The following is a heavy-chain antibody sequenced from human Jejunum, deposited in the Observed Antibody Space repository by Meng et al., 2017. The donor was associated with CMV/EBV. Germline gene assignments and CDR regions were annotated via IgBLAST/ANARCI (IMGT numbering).Heavy chain of an antibody. D-gene: IGHD6-13*01. CDR1: GDSVSSDNW. V-gene: IGHV4-4*01. CDR2: IHHRGNT. CDR3: TSASGYKIDY. J-gene: IGHJ4*02. Sequence: LTCAVSGDSVSSDNWWSWVRQPPGKVQEWIGEIHHRGNTNYNPSLKSRVTVSVDKSKNQVSLELTSVTAADTAVYFCTSASGYKIDYWGQGTLVTVSS.